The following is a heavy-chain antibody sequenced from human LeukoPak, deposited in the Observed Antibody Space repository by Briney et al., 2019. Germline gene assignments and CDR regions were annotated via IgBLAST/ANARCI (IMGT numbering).Heavy chain of an antibody. CDR3: AIRRRQLSYNWFDP. CDR1: GYTFTSYD. J-gene: IGHJ5*02. Sequence: GASVKVSCKASGYTFTSYDISWVRQATGQGLEWMGWMNPNSGNTGYAQKFQGRVTMTRNTSISTAYMELSSLRSEDTAVYYCAIRRRQLSYNWFDPWGQGTLVTVSS. D-gene: IGHD2-2*01. V-gene: IGHV1-8*01. CDR2: MNPNSGNT.